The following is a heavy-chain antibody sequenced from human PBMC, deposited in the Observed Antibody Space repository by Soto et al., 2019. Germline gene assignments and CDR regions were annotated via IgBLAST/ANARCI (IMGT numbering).Heavy chain of an antibody. CDR3: AADPYYYASSY. CDR1: GFTFSDYY. Sequence: GGSLRLSCATSGFTFSDYYMTWIRQAPGKGLEWVSYISHSGTTIYYADSVKGRFTVSRDNAQNTLYLQMNSLRAEDTAVYYCAADPYYYASSYWGQGTLVTVSS. J-gene: IGHJ4*02. V-gene: IGHV3-11*01. CDR2: ISHSGTTI. D-gene: IGHD3-10*01.